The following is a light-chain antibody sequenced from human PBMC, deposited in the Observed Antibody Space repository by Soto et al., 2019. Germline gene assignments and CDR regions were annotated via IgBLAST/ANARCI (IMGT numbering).Light chain of an antibody. CDR2: AAS. J-gene: IGKJ5*01. Sequence: DIQMTQSPSSLSASVGDRVTITCRASQGISTFLAWFQQKPGKAPKTLIYAASSLHSGVPSRFSGSGSGTDFTLTISSLQPEDFAPYYCQHYDGYPQIFGQGTRLEIK. CDR1: QGISTF. CDR3: QHYDGYPQI. V-gene: IGKV1-16*01.